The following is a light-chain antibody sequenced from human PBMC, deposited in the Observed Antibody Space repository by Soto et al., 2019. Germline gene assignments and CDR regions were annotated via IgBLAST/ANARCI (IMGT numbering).Light chain of an antibody. V-gene: IGKV1-39*01. CDR2: AAS. CDR3: QKSHSIFST. J-gene: IGKJ1*01. Sequence: DIQMTQSPSSLSASVGDRVTITCRASQTFITYLNCYQHKSWKAPKLLIYAASTLHSGVPSRFSGSGSGTEFTLTISSLQPEDLATYYCQKSHSIFSTFGQGTKVEI. CDR1: QTFITY.